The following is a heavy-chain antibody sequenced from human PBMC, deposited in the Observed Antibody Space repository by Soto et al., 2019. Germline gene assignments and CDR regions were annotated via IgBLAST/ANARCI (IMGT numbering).Heavy chain of an antibody. J-gene: IGHJ4*02. CDR1: GYTFTGYY. V-gene: IGHV1-2*04. CDR2: INPNSGGT. D-gene: IGHD5-12*01. Sequence: GPSVKVSCKASGYTFTGYYMHWVRQAPGQGLGWMGWINPNSGGTNYAQKFQGWVTMTRDTSISTAYMELSRLRSDDTAVYYCARDTRGYSGQRGFDYWGQGTLVTVSS. CDR3: ARDTRGYSGQRGFDY.